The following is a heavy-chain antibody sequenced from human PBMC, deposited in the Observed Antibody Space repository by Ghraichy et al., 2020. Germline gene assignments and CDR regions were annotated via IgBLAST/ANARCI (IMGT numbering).Heavy chain of an antibody. CDR3: ARDLSGSYSAYYYYYMDV. V-gene: IGHV1-18*01. CDR1: GYTFTSYG. Sequence: VKVSCKASGYTFTSYGISWVRQAPGQGLEWMGWISAYNGNTNYAQKLQGRVTMTTDTSTSTAYMELRSLRSDDTAVYYCARDLSGSYSAYYYYYMDVWGKGTTVTVSS. CDR2: ISAYNGNT. J-gene: IGHJ6*03. D-gene: IGHD1-26*01.